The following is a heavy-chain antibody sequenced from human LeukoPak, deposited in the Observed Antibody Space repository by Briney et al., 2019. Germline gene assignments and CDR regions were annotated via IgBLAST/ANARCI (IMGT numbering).Heavy chain of an antibody. V-gene: IGHV3-30*04. CDR3: ARELGQYSSASPTDY. CDR1: GFTLSSYA. D-gene: IGHD6-6*01. CDR2: ISYDGSNK. Sequence: PGRSLRLSRVASGFTLSSYAMQWVRQAPGKGLEWVDVISYDGSNKYYADSVKDRFTISRDNYKNTLYLQMNSLRAVDTAVYYCARELGQYSSASPTDYWGQGTLVTVSS. J-gene: IGHJ4*02.